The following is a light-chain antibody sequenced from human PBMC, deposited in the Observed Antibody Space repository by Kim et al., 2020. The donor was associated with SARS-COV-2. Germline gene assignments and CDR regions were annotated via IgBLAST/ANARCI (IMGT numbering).Light chain of an antibody. J-gene: IGLJ3*02. CDR1: NIGSKS. Sequence: SYELTQPPSVSVAPGKTASITCGGINIGSKSVHWYQQKPGQAPVLVIYYDSDRPSGIPERFSGSHSGNTATLTISRVEAGDEADYFCQVWDSSSDPRGVFGGGTQLTVL. V-gene: IGLV3-21*04. CDR3: QVWDSSSDPRGV. CDR2: YDS.